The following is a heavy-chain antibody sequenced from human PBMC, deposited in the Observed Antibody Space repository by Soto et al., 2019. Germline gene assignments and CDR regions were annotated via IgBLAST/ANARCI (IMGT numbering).Heavy chain of an antibody. J-gene: IGHJ5*02. CDR2: IRYDGTKK. CDR3: ARDVVTAVAGSVNWFAP. D-gene: IGHD6-19*01. CDR1: GFSLRTYG. Sequence: QVQLVESGGGVVQSGRSLTLSCAASGFSLRTYGIHWIRRAPGKGLEWVAFIRYDGTKKFYANSVKGRSTISKDNSNNILYLQMSGLRAEDTAVYYCARDVVTAVAGSVNWFAPWGQGTLVTVSS. V-gene: IGHV3-33*01.